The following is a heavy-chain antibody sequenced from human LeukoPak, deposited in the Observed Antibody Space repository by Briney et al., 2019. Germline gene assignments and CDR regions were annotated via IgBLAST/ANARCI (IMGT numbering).Heavy chain of an antibody. V-gene: IGHV3-23*01. D-gene: IGHD3-22*01. Sequence: GWSLRLSCAASGFTFSSYAMSWVRQAPGKGLEWVSAISGSGGSTYYADSVKGRFTISRDNSKNTLYLQMNSLRAEVTAVYYCAIQPTEYYYDSSGQFDYWGQGTLVTVSS. CDR2: ISGSGGST. J-gene: IGHJ4*02. CDR3: AIQPTEYYYDSSGQFDY. CDR1: GFTFSSYA.